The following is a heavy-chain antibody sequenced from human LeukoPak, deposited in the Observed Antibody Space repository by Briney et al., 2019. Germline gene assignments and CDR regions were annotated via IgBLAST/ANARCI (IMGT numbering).Heavy chain of an antibody. J-gene: IGHJ4*02. CDR3: AKDPSSIAARPVDY. Sequence: GGSLRLSCAASGFAFSNAWMSWVRQAPGKGLEWVSAISGSGGSTYYADSVKGRFTISRDNSKNTLYLQMNSLRAEDTAVYYCAKDPSSIAARPVDYWGQGTLVTVSS. D-gene: IGHD6-6*01. V-gene: IGHV3-23*01. CDR2: ISGSGGST. CDR1: GFAFSNAW.